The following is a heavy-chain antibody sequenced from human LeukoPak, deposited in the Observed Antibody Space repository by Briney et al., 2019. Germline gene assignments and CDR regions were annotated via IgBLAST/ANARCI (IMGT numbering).Heavy chain of an antibody. CDR2: IIPIFGTA. CDR3: ARVGGGYPLGPAAFDI. J-gene: IGHJ3*02. D-gene: IGHD2-15*01. V-gene: IGHV1-69*01. CDR1: GGTFTSYT. Sequence: SVKVSCKASGGTFTSYTISWVRQAPGQGLEWMGGIIPIFGTANYAQKFQGRVTITADESTRTAYMELSSLRSEDTAVYYCARVGGGYPLGPAAFDIWGQGTMVTVSS.